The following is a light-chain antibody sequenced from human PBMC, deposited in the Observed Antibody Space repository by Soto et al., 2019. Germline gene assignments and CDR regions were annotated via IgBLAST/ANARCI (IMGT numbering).Light chain of an antibody. V-gene: IGKV3-20*01. Sequence: EIVLTQSPGTLSLSPGERATLSCRASRFLISSYVVWYQQKTGQAPRLLIYAASRRATGIPDRFSGSGSATEYTLTISRLEPEDSAVYYCQQQGTFGQGTKLEIK. CDR2: AAS. CDR1: RFLISSY. CDR3: QQQGT. J-gene: IGKJ2*01.